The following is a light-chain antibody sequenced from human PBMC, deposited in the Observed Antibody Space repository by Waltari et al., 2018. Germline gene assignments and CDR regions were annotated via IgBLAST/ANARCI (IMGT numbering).Light chain of an antibody. Sequence: QTVLTQPPSTSGAPGQTVTISCSGTQSNVGDNVVNWYQQFPGAVPRLLIYRNEQRPAWVPGRFSVSKAATSASLAISGVRSEDGADYFCASGDDSPTGRWVFGGGTKVTVL. V-gene: IGLV1-44*01. CDR1: QSNVGDNV. CDR3: ASGDDSPTGRWV. J-gene: IGLJ3*02. CDR2: RNE.